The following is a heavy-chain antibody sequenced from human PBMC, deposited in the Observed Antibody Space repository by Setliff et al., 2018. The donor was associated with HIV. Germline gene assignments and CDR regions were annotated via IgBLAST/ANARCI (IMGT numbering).Heavy chain of an antibody. CDR3: ARSWGSGSYPY. V-gene: IGHV4-39*01. J-gene: IGHJ4*02. D-gene: IGHD3-10*01. CDR1: GVSISSSSYY. Sequence: SETLSLTCVVSGVSISSSSYYWGWIRQPPGKGLEWIGSIYYSGSTYYNPSLKSRVTISVDTSKNQFSLKLTSVTAADTAVYYCARSWGSGSYPYWGQGTLVTVSS. CDR2: IYYSGST.